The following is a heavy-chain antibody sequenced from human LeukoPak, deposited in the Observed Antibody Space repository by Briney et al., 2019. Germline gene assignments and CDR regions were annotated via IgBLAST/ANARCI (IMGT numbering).Heavy chain of an antibody. CDR1: GFTFSSYG. D-gene: IGHD6-13*01. Sequence: GGSLRLSCAASGFTFSSYGMQWVRQAPGKGLEWVAFIRYDGSNKYYADSVKGRFTISRDNAKNSLYLQMNSLGAEDTALYYCARAGHDSSWYIDDHWGQGTLVTVSS. CDR3: ARAGHDSSWYIDDH. J-gene: IGHJ4*02. V-gene: IGHV3-30*02. CDR2: IRYDGSNK.